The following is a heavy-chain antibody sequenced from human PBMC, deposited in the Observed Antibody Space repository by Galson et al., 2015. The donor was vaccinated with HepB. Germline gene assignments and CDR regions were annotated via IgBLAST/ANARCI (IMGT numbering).Heavy chain of an antibody. Sequence: SVKVSCKVSGYTLTEFFIHWVRQAPGKGLEWMGGFDPEDGETIYAQKFQGRVTMTGDTSPDTAYMELSSLRSEDTAVYYCATELIIAAFVYWGQGTLVTVS. V-gene: IGHV1-24*01. J-gene: IGHJ4*02. D-gene: IGHD6-13*01. CDR1: GYTLTEFF. CDR2: FDPEDGET. CDR3: ATELIIAAFVY.